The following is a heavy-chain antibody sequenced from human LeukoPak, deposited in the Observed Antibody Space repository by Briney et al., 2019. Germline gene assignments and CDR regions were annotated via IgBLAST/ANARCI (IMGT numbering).Heavy chain of an antibody. D-gene: IGHD2-15*01. Sequence: PSETLSLTCTVAGGSISSGGYYWSWIRQHPGKGLEWIGYIYYSGSTYYNPSLKSRVTISVDTSKNQFSLKLSSVTAADTAVYYCASYCSGGSCKYNWFDPWGQGTLVTVSS. CDR2: IYYSGST. CDR3: ASYCSGGSCKYNWFDP. V-gene: IGHV4-31*03. J-gene: IGHJ5*02. CDR1: GGSISSGGYY.